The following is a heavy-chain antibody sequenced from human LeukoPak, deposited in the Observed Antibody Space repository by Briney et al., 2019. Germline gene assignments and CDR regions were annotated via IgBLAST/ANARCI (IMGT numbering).Heavy chain of an antibody. J-gene: IGHJ4*02. V-gene: IGHV3-53*01. Sequence: GGSLRLSCAASGFTVSSNYMSWVRQAPGKGLEWVSVIYSGGSTYYADSVKGRFTISRDNAKNSLYLQMNSLRAEDTAVYYCARENYYDSSGYGFDYWGQGTLVTVSS. CDR2: IYSGGST. CDR1: GFTVSSNY. CDR3: ARENYYDSSGYGFDY. D-gene: IGHD3-22*01.